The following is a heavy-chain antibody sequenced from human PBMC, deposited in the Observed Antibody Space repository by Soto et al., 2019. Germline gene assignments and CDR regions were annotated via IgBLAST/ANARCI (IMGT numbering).Heavy chain of an antibody. D-gene: IGHD5-12*01. CDR2: ISSSGGST. Sequence: GGSLRLSCAASGFTFSTYAMSWVRQAPGKGLEWVSTISSSGGSTHYADSVKGRFTISRDNSKNTLYLQMNSLRAEDTAVYYCARDGYPAYNWLDPWGQGTLVTVSS. V-gene: IGHV3-23*01. J-gene: IGHJ5*02. CDR3: ARDGYPAYNWLDP. CDR1: GFTFSTYA.